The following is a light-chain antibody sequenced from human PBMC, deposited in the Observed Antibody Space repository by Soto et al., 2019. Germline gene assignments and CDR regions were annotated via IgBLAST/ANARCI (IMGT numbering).Light chain of an antibody. J-gene: IGKJ4*01. CDR1: QSISSY. CDR2: AAS. Sequence: SASVGDRVPITCRASQSISSYLNWYQQKPGKAPKLLIYAASSLQSGVPSRFSGSGSGTDFALTISSLQPEDFATYYCQQSYSTLPLTFGGGTKVDIK. V-gene: IGKV1-39*01. CDR3: QQSYSTLPLT.